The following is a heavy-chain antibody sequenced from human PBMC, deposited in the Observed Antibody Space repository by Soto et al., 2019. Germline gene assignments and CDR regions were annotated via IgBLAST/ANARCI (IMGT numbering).Heavy chain of an antibody. CDR3: ATRSYCSGGSCYRITDYYYYGMDV. Sequence: PGGSMRLSCAASGFTFSNYAMNWVSKAPGKGLEWVSAITGSGDNTYYADSVKGRFTISRDNSKNTLYLQMNSLRAEDTAVYYCATRSYCSGGSCYRITDYYYYGMDVWGQGTTVTVSS. V-gene: IGHV3-23*01. J-gene: IGHJ6*02. CDR1: GFTFSNYA. D-gene: IGHD2-15*01. CDR2: ITGSGDNT.